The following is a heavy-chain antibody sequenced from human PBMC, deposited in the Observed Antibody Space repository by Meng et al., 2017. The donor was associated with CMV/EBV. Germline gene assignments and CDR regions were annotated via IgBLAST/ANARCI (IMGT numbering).Heavy chain of an antibody. V-gene: IGHV3-7*01. J-gene: IGHJ4*02. D-gene: IGHD2-2*02. CDR2: INQGGSEK. CDR3: ARYCTNTGCYIYDY. CDR1: GFTFSSYW. Sequence: GGSLRLSCAASGFTFSSYWMSWVRQAPGKGLEWVANINQGGSEKYYVDSVKGRFTTSRDNAKNSLYLQMSSLTAEDTAVYYCARYCTNTGCYIYDYWGQGTLVTVSS.